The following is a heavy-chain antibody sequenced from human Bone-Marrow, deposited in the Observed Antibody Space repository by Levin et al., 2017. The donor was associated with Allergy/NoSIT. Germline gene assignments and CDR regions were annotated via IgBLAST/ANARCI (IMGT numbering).Heavy chain of an antibody. CDR3: AHRLRSGTAWSAPYFDY. V-gene: IGHV2-5*02. D-gene: IGHD3-10*01. Sequence: GSGPTLVKPTQTLTLTCTFSGFSLSSSGVGVGWIRQPPGKALEYLVVIYWDDDKRYSPSLKSRLTVTKDTSKNQVVLTMTNMDPVDTATYYCAHRLRSGTAWSAPYFDYWGQGTLVTVSS. CDR2: IYWDDDK. J-gene: IGHJ4*02. CDR1: GFSLSSSGVG.